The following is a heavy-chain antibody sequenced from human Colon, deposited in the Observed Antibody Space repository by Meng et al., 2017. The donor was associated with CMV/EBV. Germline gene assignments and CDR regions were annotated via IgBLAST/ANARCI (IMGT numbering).Heavy chain of an antibody. D-gene: IGHD3-22*01. CDR3: AKVSANYDSSGSHSSFDF. V-gene: IGHV3-23*01. Sequence: TVSNYARSWVSQAPGKGLEWVSAVSSSGRYTYYADCGKGRFTISRDNSKNTQYLQMNSLRAEDTVVYYCAKVSANYDSSGSHSSFDFRGQGTLVTVSS. CDR2: VSSSGRYT. CDR1: TVSNYA. J-gene: IGHJ4*02.